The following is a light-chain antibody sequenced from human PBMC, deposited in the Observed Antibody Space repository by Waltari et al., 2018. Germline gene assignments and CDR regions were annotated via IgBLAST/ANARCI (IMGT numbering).Light chain of an antibody. J-gene: IGLJ3*02. CDR3: SSYTSSSTWV. V-gene: IGLV2-14*03. CDR2: DVS. Sequence: QSALTQPASGSGSPGRPITIPAPETSRHLGGFNLSPWYQQHPGKAPKLMIYDVSNRPSGVSNRFSGSKSDNTASLTISGLQAEDEADYYCSSYTSSSTWVFGGGTKLTVL. CDR1: SRHLGGFNL.